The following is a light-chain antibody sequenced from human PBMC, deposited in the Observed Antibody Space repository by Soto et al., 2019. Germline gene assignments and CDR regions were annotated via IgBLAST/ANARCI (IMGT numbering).Light chain of an antibody. CDR2: FDD. CDR3: AVWEDSLHGLV. Sequence: QSVLTQPPSVSEAPRQRVTISCSGSSSNIGNNAVNWYQHLPGKAPKLLIYFDDLLPSGVSDRFSGSKSGTSASLAISGLQSEDEADYYCAVWEDSLHGLVFGGGTKLTVL. V-gene: IGLV1-36*01. CDR1: SSNIGNNA. J-gene: IGLJ3*02.